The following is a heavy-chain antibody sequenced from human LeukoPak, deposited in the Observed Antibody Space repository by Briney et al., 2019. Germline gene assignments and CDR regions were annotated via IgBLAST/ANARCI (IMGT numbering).Heavy chain of an antibody. CDR2: ISSSGSYI. D-gene: IGHD3-10*01. CDR3: ARGWVVRGVMFDY. V-gene: IGHV3-21*01. CDR1: GFTFSSYS. Sequence: GGSLRLSCAASGFTFSSYSMNWVRQAPGMGLEWVSSISSSGSYIYYADSVTGRFTISRDNAKKSLSLQLNSLRAEDTAVYYCARGWVVRGVMFDYWGQGTLVTVSS. J-gene: IGHJ4*02.